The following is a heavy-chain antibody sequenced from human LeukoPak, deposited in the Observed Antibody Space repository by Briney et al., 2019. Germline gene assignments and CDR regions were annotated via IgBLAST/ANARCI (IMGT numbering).Heavy chain of an antibody. CDR3: ARDGHFDF. D-gene: IGHD3/OR15-3a*01. Sequence: GGSLRLSCAASGFSFSSYTMKWLRQAPGKGLEWVSSIRTNNYRYGAGSVKGRFTISRDNAKNSLFLQMDSLRAEDTAVYYCARDGHFDFWGQGTLVTVSS. J-gene: IGHJ4*02. V-gene: IGHV3-21*01. CDR1: GFSFSSYT. CDR2: IRTNNYR.